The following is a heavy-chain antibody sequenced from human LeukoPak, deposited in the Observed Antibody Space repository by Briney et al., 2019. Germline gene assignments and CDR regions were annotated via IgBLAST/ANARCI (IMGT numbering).Heavy chain of an antibody. CDR2: IYYSGST. CDR3: ARDQSSVRGRSLFDI. Sequence: PSETLSLTCTVSGGSISSYYWSWIRQPPGKGLEWLGYIYYSGSTNYNPSLKSRVTISVDTSKNQFSLKLSSVTAADTAVYYCARDQSSVRGRSLFDIWGQGTMVTVSS. D-gene: IGHD3-22*01. J-gene: IGHJ3*02. CDR1: GGSISSYY. V-gene: IGHV4-59*01.